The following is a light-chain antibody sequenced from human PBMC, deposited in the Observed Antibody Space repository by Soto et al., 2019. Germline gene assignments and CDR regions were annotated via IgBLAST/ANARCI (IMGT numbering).Light chain of an antibody. CDR2: GAS. J-gene: IGKJ5*01. V-gene: IGKV3D-11*02. CDR1: PSVSGSN. Sequence: LGPRSLSPGARATLSCRASPSVSGSNLAWYQQKPGQAPRLVIYGASSRATGIPDRFSGSGPGTDFILTISSLEPEDFAIYYCQQRCNWITFGQGTRLEIK. CDR3: QQRCNWIT.